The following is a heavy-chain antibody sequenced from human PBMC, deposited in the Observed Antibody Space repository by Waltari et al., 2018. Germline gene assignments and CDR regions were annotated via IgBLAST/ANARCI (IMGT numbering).Heavy chain of an antibody. CDR3: ARESIVVVPAAPAIGYYYMDV. V-gene: IGHV3-7*01. Sequence: EVQLVESGGGLVQPGGSLRLSCAASGFTFSSYWMSWVRQAPGKGLEWVANIKQDGSEKYYVDSVKGRFTISRDNAKNSLYLQMNSLRAEDTAVYYCARESIVVVPAAPAIGYYYMDVWGKGTTVTVSS. D-gene: IGHD2-2*01. CDR1: GFTFSSYW. CDR2: IKQDGSEK. J-gene: IGHJ6*03.